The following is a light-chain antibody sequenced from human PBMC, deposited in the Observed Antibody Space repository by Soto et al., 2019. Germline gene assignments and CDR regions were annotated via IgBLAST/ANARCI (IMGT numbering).Light chain of an antibody. CDR1: SSNIGNNP. CDR2: TNS. Sequence: QSVLTQPPSASGTPGQRVTISCSGSSSNIGNNPVSWYQHVPGAAPKLLIYTNSQRPLGVPVRFSGSKSGTSASLTIGGLQSEDEADYYCATWDDIRYVFGIGTKLTVL. V-gene: IGLV1-44*01. CDR3: ATWDDIRYV. J-gene: IGLJ1*01.